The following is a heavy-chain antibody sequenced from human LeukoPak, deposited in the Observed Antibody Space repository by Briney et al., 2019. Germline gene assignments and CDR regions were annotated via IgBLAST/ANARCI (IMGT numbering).Heavy chain of an antibody. CDR3: ARGKGSGWTFDY. CDR1: GGXFSGYY. D-gene: IGHD6-19*01. Sequence: PSETLSLTCAVYGGXFSGYYCTWIRQPPGKGLEWSGEINHSGSTNYNPSPKSRVTISVDTSKNQFSLKLSSVTAADTAVYYCARGKGSGWTFDYWGQGTLVTVSS. CDR2: INHSGST. J-gene: IGHJ4*02. V-gene: IGHV4-34*01.